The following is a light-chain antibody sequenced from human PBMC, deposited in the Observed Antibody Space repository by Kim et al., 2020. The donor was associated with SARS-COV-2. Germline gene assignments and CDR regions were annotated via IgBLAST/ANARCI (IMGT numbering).Light chain of an antibody. CDR2: QAS. CDR1: QSINNY. CDR3: QQAIATPFT. V-gene: IGKV1-39*01. J-gene: IGKJ2*01. Sequence: SASVGDRVTFACRASQSINNYLTWYQQKPGKAPKALMYQASHLESGVPSRFSGSGSGTDFTLTITSLQFEDFAIYYCQQAIATPFTFGQGTKLEI.